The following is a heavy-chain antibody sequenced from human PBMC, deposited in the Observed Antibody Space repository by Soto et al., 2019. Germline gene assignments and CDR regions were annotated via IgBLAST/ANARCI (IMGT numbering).Heavy chain of an antibody. Sequence: XGSLIVSWASSGITFSTYAMHWVRQAPGKGLEWVATISDDGSNKYYADSVKGRFTISRDNSKDTLYLQMNSLRAEDTAVYYCPREGHGDWFDPWGQGTLVTVSS. D-gene: IGHD3-10*01. CDR2: ISDDGSNK. J-gene: IGHJ5*02. CDR3: PREGHGDWFDP. CDR1: GITFSTYA. V-gene: IGHV3-30-3*01.